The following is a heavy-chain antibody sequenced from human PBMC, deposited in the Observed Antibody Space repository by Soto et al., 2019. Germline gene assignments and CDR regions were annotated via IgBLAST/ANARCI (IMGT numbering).Heavy chain of an antibody. CDR1: GDSIASSDYY. J-gene: IGHJ4*02. Sequence: SETLSLTCTVSGDSIASSDYYWGWIRQPPGKGLAWIGSVSYTGASYYSPSLKSRISISLDTSKNQFSLRLSSVTAADTAVYYCATSRYSSSRGVFDYWGQGTLVTVSS. CDR2: VSYTGAS. CDR3: ATSRYSSSRGVFDY. V-gene: IGHV4-39*01. D-gene: IGHD6-13*01.